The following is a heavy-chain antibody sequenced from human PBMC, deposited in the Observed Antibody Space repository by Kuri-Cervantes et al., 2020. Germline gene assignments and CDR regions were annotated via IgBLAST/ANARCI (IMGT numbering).Heavy chain of an antibody. V-gene: IGHV3-23*01. CDR3: ARTVSGRSSYKFDY. CDR2: ISNSGGTT. J-gene: IGHJ4*02. D-gene: IGHD6-6*01. CDR1: GFTFSSYH. Sequence: ETLSLTCAASGFTFSSYHMSWVRQAPGQWLEWVSLISNSGGTTYYAGSVKGRFTISRDNSRNTLYLQMNSLRAEDTAVYYCARTVSGRSSYKFDYWGQGTLVTVSS.